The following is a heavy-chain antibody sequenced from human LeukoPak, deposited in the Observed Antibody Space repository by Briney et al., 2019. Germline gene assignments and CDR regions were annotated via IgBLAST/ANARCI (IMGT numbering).Heavy chain of an antibody. Sequence: GGSLRPSCAASGFTFDDYGMSWVRQAPRKGLEWVSGIDRNGDSTGYADSVEGRFTISRDNAKNSLYLQMNSLRAEDTAVYYCARGGGLDVNWNELYPYWGQGTLVTVSS. J-gene: IGHJ4*02. V-gene: IGHV3-20*04. CDR2: IDRNGDST. CDR1: GFTFDDYG. CDR3: ARGGGLDVNWNELYPY. D-gene: IGHD1-20*01.